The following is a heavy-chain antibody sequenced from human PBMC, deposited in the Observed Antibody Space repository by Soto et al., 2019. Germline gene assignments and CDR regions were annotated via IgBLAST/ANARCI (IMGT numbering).Heavy chain of an antibody. CDR3: MKNSGSYQIAS. CDR1: RFTFTSYA. J-gene: IGHJ5*01. V-gene: IGHV3-23*01. Sequence: EEQLLESGGGVVQPGGSLRLSCEASRFTFTSYAMSWVRQAPGKGLEWVSVISGSGVSTYYADSVKGRFTISRDNSKNTLYLQMNSLRAEDTAVYYCMKNSGSYQIASWRQGTLVTVSS. D-gene: IGHD3-10*01. CDR2: ISGSGVST.